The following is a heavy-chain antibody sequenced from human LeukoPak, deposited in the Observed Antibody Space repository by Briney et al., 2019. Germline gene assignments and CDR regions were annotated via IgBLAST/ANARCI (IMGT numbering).Heavy chain of an antibody. Sequence: GRSLRLSRAASGFTFSTYWTSCVRHPPRKRLEWVANIKQDASEKYYLDPVKGRFTILRDNAKNPRYLQINILKPKDTPVNYGSREQRWLSRPWFDPWGQGTMVTVSS. CDR3: SREQRWLSRPWFDP. V-gene: IGHV3-7*04. CDR2: IKQDASEK. CDR1: GFTFSTYW. D-gene: IGHD5-24*01. J-gene: IGHJ5*02.